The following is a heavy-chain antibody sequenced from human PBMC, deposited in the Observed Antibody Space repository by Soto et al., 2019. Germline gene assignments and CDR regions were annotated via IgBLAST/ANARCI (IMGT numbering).Heavy chain of an antibody. CDR1: GYTFTSYD. J-gene: IGHJ5*02. V-gene: IGHV1-8*01. Sequence: ASVKVSCEASGYTFTSYDINWVLQATGQGLEWMGWMNPNSGNTGYAQKFQGRVTMTRNTSISTAYMELSSLRSEDTAVYYCARGLNYNFWSGYSPNWFDPWGQGTLVTVSS. D-gene: IGHD3-3*01. CDR3: ARGLNYNFWSGYSPNWFDP. CDR2: MNPNSGNT.